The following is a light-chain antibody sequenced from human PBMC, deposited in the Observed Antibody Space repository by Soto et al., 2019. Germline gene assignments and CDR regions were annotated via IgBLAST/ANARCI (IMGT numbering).Light chain of an antibody. CDR3: QQYYHWPWT. V-gene: IGKV3D-15*01. J-gene: IGKJ1*01. Sequence: EIVMTQSPATLSVSPGERATLSCRASQGVSSYLLWYQQKPGQAPRLLIYDASNRATGIPARFSGSGSGTDFTLTITSMQSEDFAVYYCQQYYHWPWTFGQGTKVDIK. CDR2: DAS. CDR1: QGVSSY.